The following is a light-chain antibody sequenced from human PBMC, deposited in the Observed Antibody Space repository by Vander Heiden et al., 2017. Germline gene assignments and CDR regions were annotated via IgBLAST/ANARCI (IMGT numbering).Light chain of an antibody. Sequence: DILMTHSADSQALRVGERATINCKSSQSVLYSSNNKNYLAWYQQKPGQPPKLLIYWASTRESGVPDRFSGSGSGTDFTLTISSLQAEDGAVYYCQQYDSTPLTFGGGTKVEIK. CDR1: QSVLYSSNNKNY. V-gene: IGKV4-1*01. CDR2: WAS. J-gene: IGKJ4*01. CDR3: QQYDSTPLT.